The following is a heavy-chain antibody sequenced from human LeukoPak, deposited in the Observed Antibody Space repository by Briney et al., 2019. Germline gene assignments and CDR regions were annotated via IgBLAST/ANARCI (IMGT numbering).Heavy chain of an antibody. CDR1: GFTFSSYS. CDR3: ARDEWLPYFDY. Sequence: GGSLRLSCAASGFTFSSYSMNWVRQAPGKGLEWVATLKQDGSEKYYVDSVKGRFTISRDNAKNSLYLQMNSLRAEDTAVYYCARDEWLPYFDYWGQGTLVTVSS. D-gene: IGHD6-19*01. J-gene: IGHJ4*02. CDR2: LKQDGSEK. V-gene: IGHV3-7*01.